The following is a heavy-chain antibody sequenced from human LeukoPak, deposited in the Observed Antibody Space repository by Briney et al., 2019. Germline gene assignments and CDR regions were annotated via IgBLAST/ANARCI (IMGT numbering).Heavy chain of an antibody. CDR3: ARDLYDFWSGSSVGVFDI. V-gene: IGHV3-30*04. Sequence: GRSLRLSCAASGFRFSNCPIHWARQAPGKVLEWVAVISYDGSDKHYSDSVKGRFTVSRDNSKNTLYLQMNSLRAEDTAVYYCARDLYDFWSGSSVGVFDIWGQGTMVTVSS. CDR2: ISYDGSDK. CDR1: GFRFSNCP. D-gene: IGHD3-3*01. J-gene: IGHJ3*02.